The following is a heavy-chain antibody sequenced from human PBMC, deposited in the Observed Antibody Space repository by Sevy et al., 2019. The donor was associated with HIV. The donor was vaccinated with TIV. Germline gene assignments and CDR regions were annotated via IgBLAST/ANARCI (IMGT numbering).Heavy chain of an antibody. D-gene: IGHD6-13*01. CDR2: IKSKTDGGTT. V-gene: IGHV3-15*01. CDR1: GFTFSNAW. CDR3: TTYGLQGQQLVRFDY. Sequence: GGSLRLSCAASGFTFSNAWMSWVRQAPGKGLEWVGRIKSKTDGGTTDYAAPVKGRFTISRVDSKNTLYLQLNSLITEVTAVYYCTTYGLQGQQLVRFDYWGQGTLVTVSS. J-gene: IGHJ4*02.